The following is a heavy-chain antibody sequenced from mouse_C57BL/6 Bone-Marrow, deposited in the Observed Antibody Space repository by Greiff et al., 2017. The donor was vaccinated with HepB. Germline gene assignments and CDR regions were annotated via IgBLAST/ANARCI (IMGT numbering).Heavy chain of an antibody. CDR1: GYAFTNYL. D-gene: IGHD2-3*01. CDR2: INPGSGGT. CDR3: ARGWLLRYYWYFDV. Sequence: LEESGAELVRPGTSVKVSCKASGYAFTNYLIEWVKQRPGQGLEWIGVINPGSGGTNYNEKFKGKATLTADKSSSTAYMQLSSLTSEDSAVYFCARGWLLRYYWYFDVWGTGTTVTVSS. J-gene: IGHJ1*03. V-gene: IGHV1-54*01.